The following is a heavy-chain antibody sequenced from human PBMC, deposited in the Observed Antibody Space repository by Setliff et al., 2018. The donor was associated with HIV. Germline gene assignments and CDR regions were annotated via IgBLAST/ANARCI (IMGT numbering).Heavy chain of an antibody. Sequence: GASVKVSCKASGGTFSSYAISWVRQAPGQGLEWMGGIIPIFGTANYAQKFQGRVTITADESTSTAYMELRSLRSDDTAVYYCARRTIGYYYMDVWGKGTTVTVSS. CDR1: GGTFSSYA. V-gene: IGHV1-69*13. CDR3: ARRTIGYYYMDV. CDR2: IIPIFGTA. J-gene: IGHJ6*03.